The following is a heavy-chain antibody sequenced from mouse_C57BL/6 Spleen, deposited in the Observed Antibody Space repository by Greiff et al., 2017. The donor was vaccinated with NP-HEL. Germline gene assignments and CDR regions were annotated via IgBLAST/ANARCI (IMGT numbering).Heavy chain of an antibody. CDR3: ARSLQLRYYFDY. CDR2: IDPSDSET. V-gene: IGHV1-52*01. D-gene: IGHD3-2*02. J-gene: IGHJ2*01. Sequence: QVQLQQPGAELVRPGSSVKLSCKASGYTFTSYWMHWVKQRPIQGLEWIGNIDPSDSETHYNQKFKDKATLTVDKSSSTAYMQLSSLTSEDSAVYYSARSLQLRYYFDYWGQGTTLTVSS. CDR1: GYTFTSYW.